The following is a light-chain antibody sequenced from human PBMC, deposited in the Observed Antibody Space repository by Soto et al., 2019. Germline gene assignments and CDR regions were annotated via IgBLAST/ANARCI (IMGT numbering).Light chain of an antibody. V-gene: IGLV6-57*04. J-gene: IGLJ2*01. Sequence: NFILTQPHSVSESPGKKITISCTRSSGSIASNYVQWYQQRPGSAPTTVIYEVNQRPSGVPDRYSGSIDSSSNSASLTISGLKTEDEADYYCQSYDTIVVFGGGTKLTVL. CDR1: SGSIASNY. CDR3: QSYDTIVV. CDR2: EVN.